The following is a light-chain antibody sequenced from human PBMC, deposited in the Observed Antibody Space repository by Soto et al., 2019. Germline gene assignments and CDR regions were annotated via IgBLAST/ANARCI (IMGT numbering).Light chain of an antibody. Sequence: QSVLTQPPSASGTPGQRVTISCSGRFSNIGSNYVYWYQQLPGTAPKLLIITNDQRTSGVPGRFSGSKSGTSASLAISGLRSEDEADYYCAVWDDSLRGWVFGGGTKVTVL. CDR1: FSNIGSNY. J-gene: IGLJ3*02. V-gene: IGLV1-47*02. CDR2: TND. CDR3: AVWDDSLRGWV.